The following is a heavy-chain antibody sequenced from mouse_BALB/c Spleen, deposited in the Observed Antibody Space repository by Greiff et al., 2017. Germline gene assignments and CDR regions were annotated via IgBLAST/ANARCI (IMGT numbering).Heavy chain of an antibody. CDR1: GFSLTSYG. CDR2: IWAGGST. J-gene: IGHJ4*01. D-gene: IGHD2-10*02. CDR3: ARDQGYGNYLYAMDY. V-gene: IGHV2-9*02. Sequence: VHLVESGPGLVAPSQSLSITCTVSGFSLTSYGVHWVRQPPGKGLEWLGVIWAGGSTNYNSALMSRLSISKDNSKSQVFLKMNSLQTDDTAMYYCARDQGYGNYLYAMDYWGQGTSVTVSS.